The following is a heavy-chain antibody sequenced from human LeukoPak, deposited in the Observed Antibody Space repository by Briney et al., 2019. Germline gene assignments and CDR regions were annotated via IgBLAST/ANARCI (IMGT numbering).Heavy chain of an antibody. V-gene: IGHV1-2*02. CDR2: INPNSGGT. D-gene: IGHD2-15*01. J-gene: IGHJ3*02. CDR3: ARADCSGGSCYPRPDAFDI. Sequence: ASVKASCKASGYTFTGYYMHWVRQAPGQGLEWMGWINPNSGGTNYAQKFQGRVTMTRDTSISTAYMELSRLRSDDTAVYYCARADCSGGSCYPRPDAFDIWGQGTMVTVSS. CDR1: GYTFTGYY.